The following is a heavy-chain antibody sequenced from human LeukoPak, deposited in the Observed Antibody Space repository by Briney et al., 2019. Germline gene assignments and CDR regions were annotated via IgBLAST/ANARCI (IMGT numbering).Heavy chain of an antibody. CDR3: AKHSEDGLITYDAFDI. V-gene: IGHV3-23*01. D-gene: IGHD3-22*01. Sequence: GGSLRLSCAASGFTFSSYWMSWVRQAPGKGLEWVSAISGSGGSTYYADSVKGRFTISRDNSKNTLYLQMNSLRAEDTAVYYCAKHSEDGLITYDAFDIWGQGTMVTVSS. CDR2: ISGSGGST. J-gene: IGHJ3*02. CDR1: GFTFSSYW.